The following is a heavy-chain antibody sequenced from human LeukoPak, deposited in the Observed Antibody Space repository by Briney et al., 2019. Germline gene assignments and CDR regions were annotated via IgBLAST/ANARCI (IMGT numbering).Heavy chain of an antibody. J-gene: IGHJ6*02. CDR1: GASINGFF. V-gene: IGHV4-59*01. Sequence: SETLSLTCSVSGASINGFFWNWVRQTTEKGLEWIGYVSHRGATTSNPTLKRRVSITIDTSKSQISLTMTSVTAADSALYYCARDRRGSFYTFDLWGPGTTVSVS. D-gene: IGHD1-26*01. CDR2: VSHRGAT. CDR3: ARDRRGSFYTFDL.